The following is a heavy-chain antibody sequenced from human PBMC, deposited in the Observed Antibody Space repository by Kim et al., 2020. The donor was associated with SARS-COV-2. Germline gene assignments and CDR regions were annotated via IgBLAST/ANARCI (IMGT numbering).Heavy chain of an antibody. CDR2: IYYTVST. Sequence: SETLSLTCTVSGGSISSGGYYWSWIRQHPGNGLEWIGYIYYTVSTYYNPSLKSRVTISVDTSMYQFSLKLSSVTAAYTAVYYCVRDICCSSTSCYIGSFDIWGQGTMVTVSS. CDR1: GGSISSGGYY. V-gene: IGHV4-31*03. D-gene: IGHD2-2*02. CDR3: VRDICCSSTSCYIGSFDI. J-gene: IGHJ3*02.